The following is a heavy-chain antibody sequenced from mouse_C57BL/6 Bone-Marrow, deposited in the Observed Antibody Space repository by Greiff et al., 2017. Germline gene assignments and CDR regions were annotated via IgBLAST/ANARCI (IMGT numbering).Heavy chain of an antibody. V-gene: IGHV14-4*01. CDR1: GFNIKDDY. CDR3: SSFDGDYFDF. D-gene: IGHD2-3*01. J-gene: IGHJ2*01. CDR2: IDPEIGDT. Sequence: VQLQQSGAELVRPGASVKLSCTASGFNIKDDYIHWVKQRPEQGLEWIGWIDPEIGDTEYASKFQGKATITSDTSSNTAYLQLGSLTSEDTAVCYCSSFDGDYFDFWGQGTPLTVAS.